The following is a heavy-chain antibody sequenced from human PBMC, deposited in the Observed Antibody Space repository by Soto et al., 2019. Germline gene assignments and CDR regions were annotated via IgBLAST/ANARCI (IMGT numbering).Heavy chain of an antibody. CDR3: ARHLRLGFCTNGVCVNFDY. CDR2: IKQDESEK. J-gene: IGHJ4*02. Sequence: GGSLRLSCAASGFTFGSYWMSWVRQAPGKGLEWVANIKQDESEKYYVDSVKGRFTTSRDNAKNSLYLQMNNLRAEDTAVYYCARHLRLGFCTNGVCVNFDYWGQGALVTVSS. CDR1: GFTFGSYW. V-gene: IGHV3-7*01. D-gene: IGHD2-8*01.